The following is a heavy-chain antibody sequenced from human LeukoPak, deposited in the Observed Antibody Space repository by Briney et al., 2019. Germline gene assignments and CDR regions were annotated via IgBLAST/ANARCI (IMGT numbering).Heavy chain of an antibody. Sequence: VASVKVSCKASGGTFSSYAISWVRQAPGQGLEWMGGIIPIFGTANYAQKFQGRVTITADKSTSTAYMELSSLRSEDTAVYYCAREMVRGVILFDYWGQGTLVTVSS. V-gene: IGHV1-69*06. J-gene: IGHJ4*02. CDR2: IIPIFGTA. D-gene: IGHD3-10*01. CDR3: AREMVRGVILFDY. CDR1: GGTFSSYA.